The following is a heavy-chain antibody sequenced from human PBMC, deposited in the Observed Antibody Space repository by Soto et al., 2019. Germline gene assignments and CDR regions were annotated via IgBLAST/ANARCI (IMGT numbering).Heavy chain of an antibody. D-gene: IGHD5-12*01. Sequence: GGSLRLSCAASGFTFSSYAMTWVRQAPGKGLEWVSAISGSGGSTYYADSVKGRFTISRDNSKNTLYLQMNSRRAEDTAVYYCAKDGLTNQRGYSGYGPKNDSWGQAILVTVSS. CDR1: GFTFSSYA. J-gene: IGHJ4*02. CDR3: AKDGLTNQRGYSGYGPKNDS. V-gene: IGHV3-23*01. CDR2: ISGSGGST.